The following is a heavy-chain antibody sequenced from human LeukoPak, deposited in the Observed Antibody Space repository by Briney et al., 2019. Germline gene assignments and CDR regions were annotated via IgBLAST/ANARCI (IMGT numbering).Heavy chain of an antibody. CDR3: ARLGGCYYPSYYYYYYMDV. CDR2: VYHSGST. CDR1: GYSISSGYY. D-gene: IGHD3-10*01. J-gene: IGHJ6*03. V-gene: IGHV4-38-2*02. Sequence: PSETLSLTCTVSGYSISSGYYWGWIRQPPGKGLEWIGSVYHSGSTYYNPSLKSRVTISVDTSKNQFSLKLSSVTAAAPAVYYCARLGGCYYPSYYYYYYMDVWGKGTTVTVSS.